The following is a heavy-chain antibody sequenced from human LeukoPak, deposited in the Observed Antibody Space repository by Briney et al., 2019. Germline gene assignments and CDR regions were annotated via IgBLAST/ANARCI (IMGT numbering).Heavy chain of an antibody. CDR3: AKFYDILTGYFDY. V-gene: IGHV3-23*01. J-gene: IGHJ4*02. D-gene: IGHD3-9*01. Sequence: VGALRLSCAASVFTFSSYAMSCVRQSPRKGLGCVSAICGVVATTYYAYYADSVKGRFTIYRDNSKNTLYLKMNSLRAEDTAVYYCAKFYDILTGYFDYWGQGTLVTVSS. CDR1: VFTFSSYA. CDR2: ICGVVATTYYA.